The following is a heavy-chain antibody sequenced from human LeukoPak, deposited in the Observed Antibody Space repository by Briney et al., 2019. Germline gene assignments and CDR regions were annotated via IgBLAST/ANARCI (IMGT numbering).Heavy chain of an antibody. CDR3: ARSKSMVRGVIAY. D-gene: IGHD3-10*01. Sequence: SETLSLTCAIYGGSFSGYYWSWIRQPPGKGLEWIGEINHSGSTNYNPSLKSRVTISVDTSKNQFSLKLSSVTAADTAVYYCARSKSMVRGVIAYWGQGTLVTVSS. V-gene: IGHV4-34*01. CDR2: INHSGST. CDR1: GGSFSGYY. J-gene: IGHJ4*02.